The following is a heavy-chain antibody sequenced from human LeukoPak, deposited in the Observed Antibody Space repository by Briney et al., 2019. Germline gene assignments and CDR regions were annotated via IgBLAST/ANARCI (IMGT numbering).Heavy chain of an antibody. CDR2: ISYDGSIE. D-gene: IGHD2-2*01. Sequence: GRSLRLSCAASGFTFSSYAMHWVRQAPGKGLEWVAVISYDGSIEDYADSVKGRFTISRDNSKNTLYAQVNSLRAEDTAVYYCARVGSSYCSSTSCRTFDYWGQETLVTVSS. J-gene: IGHJ4*02. CDR3: ARVGSSYCSSTSCRTFDY. CDR1: GFTFSSYA. V-gene: IGHV3-30-3*01.